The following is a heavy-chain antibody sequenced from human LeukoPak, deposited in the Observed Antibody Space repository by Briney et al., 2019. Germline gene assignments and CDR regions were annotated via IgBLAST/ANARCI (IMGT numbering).Heavy chain of an antibody. D-gene: IGHD2-15*01. V-gene: IGHV4-39*01. J-gene: IGHJ4*02. CDR1: GGSISSSSYY. CDR3: ASKSHSGGSLGGY. Sequence: PSETLSLTCTVAGGSISSSSYYWGWIRQPPGKGLEWIGSSYYSGSTCDDPSLKSRVTISVDTSKNQFSLKLSSVNAADTAVYYCASKSHSGGSLGGYWGQGTLVTVSS. CDR2: SYYSGST.